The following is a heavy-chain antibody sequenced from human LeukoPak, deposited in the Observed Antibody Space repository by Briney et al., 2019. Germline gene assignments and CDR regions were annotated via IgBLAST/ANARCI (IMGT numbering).Heavy chain of an antibody. V-gene: IGHV4-38-2*02. CDR2: IHHTGST. D-gene: IGHD2-15*01. CDR3: ARGMLHVDY. CDR1: GSSIRTYTH. J-gene: IGHJ4*02. Sequence: KSSETLSLTCTVSGSSIRTYTHWGWIRQPPGKGLEWIGSIHHTGSTYYNPSLESRVTISIDTSKNQFSLKLSSVTAADTAVYYCARGMLHVDYWGQGTLVTVSS.